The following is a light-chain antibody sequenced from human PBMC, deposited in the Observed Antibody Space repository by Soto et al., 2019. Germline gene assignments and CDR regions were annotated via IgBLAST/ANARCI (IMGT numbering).Light chain of an antibody. CDR2: EVS. CDR3: SSYSSTSALGV. CDR1: SSDIGVYNY. J-gene: IGLJ3*02. V-gene: IGLV2-14*01. Sequence: QSALTQPASVSGSPGQSITISCTGTSSDIGVYNYVSWYQQHPGKAPKLIIYEVSNRPSGVSDHFSASKSGNTASLTISGLQTEDEADYYCSSYSSTSALGVFGGGTKLTVL.